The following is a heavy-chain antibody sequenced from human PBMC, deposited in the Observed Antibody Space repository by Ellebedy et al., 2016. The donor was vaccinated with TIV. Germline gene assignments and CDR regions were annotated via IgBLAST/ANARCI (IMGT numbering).Heavy chain of an antibody. J-gene: IGHJ4*02. CDR2: ISYDGKNK. V-gene: IGHV3-30*04. CDR1: GFIFSSFA. Sequence: GGSLRLSCAASGFIFSSFAMFWVRQAPGKGLEWVAVISYDGKNKFYADSVKGRFSLSRDTSQNTVFLHMYSLTTEDTAVYYCARGPSASAYLDSWGQGALVIVSS. CDR3: ARGPSASAYLDS.